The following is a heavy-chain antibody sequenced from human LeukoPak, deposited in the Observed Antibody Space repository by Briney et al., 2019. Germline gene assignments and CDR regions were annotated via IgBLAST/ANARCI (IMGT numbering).Heavy chain of an antibody. D-gene: IGHD2-8*01. CDR3: ARVGVAFDI. CDR2: IYYSGST. Sequence: SETLSLTCTVPGGSISSYYWSWIRQPPGKGLEWIGYIYYSGSTNYNPSLKSRVTISVDTSKNQFSLKLSSVTAADTAVYYCARVGVAFDIWGQGTMVTVSS. CDR1: GGSISSYY. V-gene: IGHV4-59*01. J-gene: IGHJ3*02.